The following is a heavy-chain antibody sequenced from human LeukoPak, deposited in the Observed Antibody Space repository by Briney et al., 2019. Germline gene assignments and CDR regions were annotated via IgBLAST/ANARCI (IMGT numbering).Heavy chain of an antibody. Sequence: SVKVSCKPSLVTFTSYAISSVPQAPGHGLEGMGGIISIFGTANYAQKFQGRVTITTDDTTSTAYMELSSLRSEDTVVYYCAREVVVSSGFQHWGQGTLVTVSS. CDR1: LVTFTSYA. V-gene: IGHV1-69*05. J-gene: IGHJ1*01. CDR3: AREVVVSSGFQH. CDR2: IISIFGTA. D-gene: IGHD2-15*01.